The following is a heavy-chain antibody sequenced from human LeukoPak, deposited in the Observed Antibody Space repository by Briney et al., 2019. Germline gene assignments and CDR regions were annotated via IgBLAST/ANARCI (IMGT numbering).Heavy chain of an antibody. CDR1: GFTFSSYS. D-gene: IGHD5-18*01. J-gene: IGHJ4*02. V-gene: IGHV3-21*01. CDR3: ARDRRYSYRFFDY. Sequence: PGGSLRLSCAASGFTFSSYSMNWVRQAPGKGLEWVSSISSSSSYIYYADSVKGRFTISRDNAKNSLYQQMNSLRAEDTAVYYCARDRRYSYRFFDYWDQGSLVSVSS. CDR2: ISSSSSYI.